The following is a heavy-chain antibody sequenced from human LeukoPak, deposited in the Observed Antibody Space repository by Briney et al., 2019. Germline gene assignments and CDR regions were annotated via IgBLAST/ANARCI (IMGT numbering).Heavy chain of an antibody. Sequence: PSETLSLTCTVSDGSISSYYWSWIRQPAGKGLEWIGRIYTSGSTNYNPSLKSRVTMSVDTSKNQFSLKLSSVTAADTAVYYCARDSGPGGYDAFDIWGQGTMVTVSS. J-gene: IGHJ3*02. D-gene: IGHD5-12*01. CDR3: ARDSGPGGYDAFDI. CDR1: DGSISSYY. V-gene: IGHV4-4*07. CDR2: IYTSGST.